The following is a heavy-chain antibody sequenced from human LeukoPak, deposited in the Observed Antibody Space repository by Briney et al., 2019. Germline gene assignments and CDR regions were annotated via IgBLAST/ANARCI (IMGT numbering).Heavy chain of an antibody. J-gene: IGHJ4*02. CDR2: INEDGSVK. D-gene: IGHD5-24*01. V-gene: IGHV3-7*01. CDR3: ARAQSNQMATKI. CDR1: GFTFTSYW. Sequence: PGGSLRLSCAASGFTFTSYWMTWVRQAPGKGLEWLTNINEDGSVKHYVDSVRGRFTISRDNAKSSLYLQMNSLRAEDTAVYYCARAQSNQMATKIWGQGILVTVSS.